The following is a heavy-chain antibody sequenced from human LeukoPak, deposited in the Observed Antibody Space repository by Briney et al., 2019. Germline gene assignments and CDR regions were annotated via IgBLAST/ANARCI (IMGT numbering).Heavy chain of an antibody. J-gene: IGHJ5*02. D-gene: IGHD4-17*01. V-gene: IGHV1-8*01. CDR1: GYTFTSYD. Sequence: ASVKVSCKASGYTFTSYDINWVRQATGQGLEWMGWMNPHSGNTGYAQKFQGRVTMTRNTSISTAYMELSSLRSEDTAVYYCARLRSHYGDYKVDPWGQGTLVTVSS. CDR3: ARLRSHYGDYKVDP. CDR2: MNPHSGNT.